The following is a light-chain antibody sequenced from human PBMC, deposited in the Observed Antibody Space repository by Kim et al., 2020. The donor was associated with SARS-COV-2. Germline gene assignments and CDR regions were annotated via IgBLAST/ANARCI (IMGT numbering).Light chain of an antibody. V-gene: IGKV2-30*01. CDR2: KVS. Sequence: QPASISCRSSQSLRYSEGNTYLHWFHQRPGQYPRRLIYKVSNRYPGVQDRFSGSGSGSDFTLKISRVEAEDVGVYYCMQGSHLYSFGQGTKLEI. J-gene: IGKJ2*03. CDR3: MQGSHLYS. CDR1: QSLRYSEGNTY.